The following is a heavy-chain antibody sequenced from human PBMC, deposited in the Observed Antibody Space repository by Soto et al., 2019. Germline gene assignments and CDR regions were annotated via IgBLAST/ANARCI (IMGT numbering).Heavy chain of an antibody. D-gene: IGHD2-2*01. Sequence: ASVKVSCKASGYTFITYGVTWVRQALGQGLEWMGWITPYNGKTHYAQKFQDRVTMTTDTAATTAYMELRSLTSDDSAMYFCARDTSHYFDHWGQGILVTVSS. CDR3: ARDTSHYFDH. CDR2: ITPYNGKT. J-gene: IGHJ4*02. CDR1: GYTFITYG. V-gene: IGHV1-18*01.